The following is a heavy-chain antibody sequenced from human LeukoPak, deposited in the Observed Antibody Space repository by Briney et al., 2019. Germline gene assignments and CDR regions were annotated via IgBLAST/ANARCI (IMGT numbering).Heavy chain of an antibody. CDR1: GYTFSGYY. Sequence: ASVTVSCKASGYTFSGYYIHWVRQAPGQGLEWMGWINPNRGATHFAQNFQGRVTMTRDTSISTAYMELSSLRSDDTAVYYCARGIGAASSGYLVYWGQGTLVTVSS. CDR3: ARGIGAASSGYLVY. CDR2: INPNRGAT. V-gene: IGHV1-2*02. D-gene: IGHD3-22*01. J-gene: IGHJ4*02.